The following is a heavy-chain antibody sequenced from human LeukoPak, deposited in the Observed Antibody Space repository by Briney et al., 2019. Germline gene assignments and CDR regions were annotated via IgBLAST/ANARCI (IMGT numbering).Heavy chain of an antibody. V-gene: IGHV1-18*01. CDR1: GYTFTSYG. CDR2: ISSYNGNT. J-gene: IGHJ3*02. Sequence: ASVKVSCKASGYTFTSYGISWVRQAPGQGLEWMGWISSYNGNTNYAQKLQGRVTMTTDTSTSKAYMELRSLRSDDTAVYYCARKSRIVAVAGDDAFDIWGQGTMVTVSS. CDR3: ARKSRIVAVAGDDAFDI. D-gene: IGHD6-19*01.